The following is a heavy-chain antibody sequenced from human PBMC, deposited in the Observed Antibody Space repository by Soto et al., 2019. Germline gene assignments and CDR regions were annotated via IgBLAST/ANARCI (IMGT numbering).Heavy chain of an antibody. CDR1: GGSISSSSYY. CDR3: AVGIAAAGHY. D-gene: IGHD6-13*01. CDR2: IYYSGST. V-gene: IGHV4-39*01. J-gene: IGHJ4*02. Sequence: PSETLSLTCSVSGGSISSSSYYWGWIRQPPGKGLEWIGNIYYSGSTYYNPSLKSRVTISVDTSKNQFSLKLSSVTAADTAVYYCAVGIAAAGHYWGQGTLVTVSS.